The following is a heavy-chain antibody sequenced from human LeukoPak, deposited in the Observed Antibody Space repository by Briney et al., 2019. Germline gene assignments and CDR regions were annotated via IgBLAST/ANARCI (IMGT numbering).Heavy chain of an antibody. CDR3: ARTGVVATSYFFDY. Sequence: PSETLSLTCTVSGGSISSYYWSWIRQPPGKGLEWTGFIYYSGSANYNPSLRSRVTISVDTSKNQFSLKLTSVTAADTAVYYCARTGVVATSYFFDYWGQGTLVTVSS. CDR1: GGSISSYY. J-gene: IGHJ4*02. V-gene: IGHV4-59*01. CDR2: IYYSGSA. D-gene: IGHD5-12*01.